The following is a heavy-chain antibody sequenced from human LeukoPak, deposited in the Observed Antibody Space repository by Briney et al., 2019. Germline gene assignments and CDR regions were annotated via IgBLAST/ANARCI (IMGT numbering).Heavy chain of an antibody. CDR1: GFTFDDYG. CDR2: INWNGVST. J-gene: IGHJ4*02. CDR3: ARGHVVGASYRIGPFYYFDY. Sequence: GGSLRLSCAACGFTFDDYGMSWVRQAPGKGLEWVSGINWNGVSTGYADSVKGRFTISRDNAKNSLYLQMNSLRAEDTALYYCARGHVVGASYRIGPFYYFDYWGQGTLVTVSS. D-gene: IGHD1-26*01. V-gene: IGHV3-20*04.